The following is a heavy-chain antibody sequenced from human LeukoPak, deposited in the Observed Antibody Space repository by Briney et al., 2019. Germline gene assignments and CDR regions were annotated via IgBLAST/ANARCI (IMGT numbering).Heavy chain of an antibody. Sequence: ASVKVSCKASGYTFTSYGISWVRQAPGQGLEWMGWISAYNGNTNYAQKLQGRITMTTDTSTSTAYMELRSLRSDDTAVYYCARGPYYYDSSGYSDDYWGQGTLVTVSS. CDR1: GYTFTSYG. J-gene: IGHJ4*02. CDR2: ISAYNGNT. V-gene: IGHV1-18*01. CDR3: ARGPYYYDSSGYSDDY. D-gene: IGHD3-22*01.